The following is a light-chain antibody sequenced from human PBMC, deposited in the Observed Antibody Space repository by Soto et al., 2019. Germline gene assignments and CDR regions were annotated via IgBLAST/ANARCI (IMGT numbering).Light chain of an antibody. Sequence: QSVLAQPPSASGSPGQAVTISCTGSGSGIGAYNFVSWYQQHPGKAPKLMIFGVTERPSGVPDRFSGSKSGNTASLTVSGLQDDDEAVYYCYSYAGRNIWVFGGGTKLTVL. CDR3: YSYAGRNIWV. CDR1: GSGIGAYNF. J-gene: IGLJ3*02. CDR2: GVT. V-gene: IGLV2-8*01.